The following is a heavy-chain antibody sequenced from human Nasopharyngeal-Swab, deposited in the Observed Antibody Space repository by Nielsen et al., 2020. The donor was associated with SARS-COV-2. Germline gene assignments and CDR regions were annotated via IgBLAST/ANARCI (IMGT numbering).Heavy chain of an antibody. Sequence: GESLKISCAASGFTFNNYNFNWVRRAPGKGLEWVSSISSSSSYIYYADSVKGRFTISRDNAKNSLFLQMNSLRAEDTALYYCAKDLGIAVAGTGHDLWGQGTLVTVSS. CDR1: GFTFNNYN. V-gene: IGHV3-21*04. D-gene: IGHD6-19*01. J-gene: IGHJ5*02. CDR3: AKDLGIAVAGTGHDL. CDR2: ISSSSSYI.